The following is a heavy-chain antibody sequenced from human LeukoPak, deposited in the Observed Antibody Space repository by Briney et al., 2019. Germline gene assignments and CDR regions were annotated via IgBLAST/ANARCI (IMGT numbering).Heavy chain of an antibody. Sequence: GGPLRPPCAALGFTFSSYGLPGVGRAPGKGRGWVAFIRYDGSNKYYADSVKGRFTISRDNAKNSLYLQMNSLRAEDTAVYYCAELGITMIGGVWGKGTTVTISS. CDR1: GFTFSSYG. J-gene: IGHJ6*04. CDR2: IRYDGSNK. D-gene: IGHD3-10*02. V-gene: IGHV3-30*02. CDR3: AELGITMIGGV.